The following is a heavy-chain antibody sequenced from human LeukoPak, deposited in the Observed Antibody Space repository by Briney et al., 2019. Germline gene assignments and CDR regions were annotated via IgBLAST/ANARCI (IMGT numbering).Heavy chain of an antibody. V-gene: IGHV3-23*01. CDR3: AKDNHIVVVPAAMCGWFDP. CDR2: ISGSGGST. D-gene: IGHD2-2*01. CDR1: GFTFSSYG. J-gene: IGHJ5*02. Sequence: GGSLRLSCAASGFTFSSYGMSWVRQAPGKGLEWVSAISGSGGSTYYADSVKGRFTISRDNSKNTLYLQMNSLRAEDTAVYYCAKDNHIVVVPAAMCGWFDPWGQGTLVSVSS.